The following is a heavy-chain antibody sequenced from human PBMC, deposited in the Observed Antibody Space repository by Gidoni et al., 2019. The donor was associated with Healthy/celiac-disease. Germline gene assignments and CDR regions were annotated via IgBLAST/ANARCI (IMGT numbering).Heavy chain of an antibody. J-gene: IGHJ6*03. Sequence: QVQLQESGPGLVKPSETLSLTCTVSGGPISSYYWSWIRQPPGKGLEWIGYIYYSGSTNYNPSLKSRVTISVDTSKNQFSLKLSSVTAADTAVYYCARFRDDFWSGYYTNYYYYMDVWGKGTTVTVSS. D-gene: IGHD3-3*01. CDR1: GGPISSYY. CDR3: ARFRDDFWSGYYTNYYYYMDV. V-gene: IGHV4-59*01. CDR2: IYYSGST.